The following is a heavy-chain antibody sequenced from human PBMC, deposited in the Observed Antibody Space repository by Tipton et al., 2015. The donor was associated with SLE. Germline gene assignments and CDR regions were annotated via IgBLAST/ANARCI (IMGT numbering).Heavy chain of an antibody. J-gene: IGHJ6*02. CDR3: ARGRLLEWLSTYYYYYGMDV. V-gene: IGHV4-61*02. CDR2: IYTSGST. CDR1: GGSISSGSYY. D-gene: IGHD3-3*01. Sequence: TLSLTCTVSGGSISSGSYYWSWIRQPAGKGLEWIGRIYTSGSTNYNPSLKSRVTISVDTSKNQFSLKLSSVTAADTAVYYCARGRLLEWLSTYYYYYGMDVWGHGTTVTVSS.